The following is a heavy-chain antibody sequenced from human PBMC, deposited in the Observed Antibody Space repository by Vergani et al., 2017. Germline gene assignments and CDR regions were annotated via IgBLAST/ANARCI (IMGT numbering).Heavy chain of an antibody. CDR2: IIPIFGTA. D-gene: IGHD5-12*01. V-gene: IGHV1-69*05. Sequence: QVQLVQSGAEVKQPGSSVKVSCKASGGTFSSYAISWVRQAPGQGLEWMGGIIPIFGTANYAQKVQGRVTMTTDESTSTAYMELSSLRSEDTAVYYCARDMVATSGGFDYWGQGTLVTVSS. J-gene: IGHJ4*02. CDR3: ARDMVATSGGFDY. CDR1: GGTFSSYA.